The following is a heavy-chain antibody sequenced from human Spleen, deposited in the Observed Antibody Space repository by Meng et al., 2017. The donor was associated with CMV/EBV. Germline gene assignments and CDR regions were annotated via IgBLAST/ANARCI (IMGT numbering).Heavy chain of an antibody. CDR3: AKGGGGWYSLDY. V-gene: IGHV3-33*03. CDR2: IWDSGINK. CDR1: GFTFRSFA. Sequence: CAASGFTFRSFAMSWVRQAPGKGLEWLAVIWDSGINKYYADSVKGRFTISRDNSQNTLYLQTNSLRVEDTAVYYCAKGGGGWYSLDYWGQGTLVTVSS. D-gene: IGHD6-19*01. J-gene: IGHJ4*02.